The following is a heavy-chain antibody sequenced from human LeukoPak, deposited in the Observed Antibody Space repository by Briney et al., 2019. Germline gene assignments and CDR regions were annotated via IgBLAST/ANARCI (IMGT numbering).Heavy chain of an antibody. CDR1: GGSFSGYY. Sequence: SETLSLTCAVYGGSFSGYYWSWIRQPPGKGLEWIGEINHSGSTNYNPSLKSRVTISVDTSKNQFSLKLSSVTAADTAVYYCASDILRYNWFDPWGQGTLVTVSS. D-gene: IGHD3-9*01. J-gene: IGHJ5*02. V-gene: IGHV4-34*01. CDR3: ASDILRYNWFDP. CDR2: INHSGST.